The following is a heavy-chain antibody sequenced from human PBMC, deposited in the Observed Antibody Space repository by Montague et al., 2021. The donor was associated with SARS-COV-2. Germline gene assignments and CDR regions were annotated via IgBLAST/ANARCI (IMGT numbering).Heavy chain of an antibody. CDR3: ATGTRMYGLDF. Sequence: TLSLTCVVSGGSVSSGDYSWSRIRQSPGKGLEWIGYIYQSGSAYYNPSLKSRVTISIDTSHNQFSLNLRSVTAADTGVYYCATGTRMYGLDFWGPGTTVTVSS. CDR2: IYQSGSA. D-gene: IGHD3-10*01. J-gene: IGHJ6*02. CDR1: GGSVSSGDYS. V-gene: IGHV4-30-2*06.